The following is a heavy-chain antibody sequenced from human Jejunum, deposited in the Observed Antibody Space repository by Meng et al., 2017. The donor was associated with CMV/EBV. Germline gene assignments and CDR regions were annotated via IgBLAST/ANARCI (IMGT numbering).Heavy chain of an antibody. Sequence: GFTVISNYMSMVRQAPGKGLEWVSVIYAGGGTYYVDSVKGRFTISRDNSKNTLFLQMNSLRAEDTAIYYCARRYYYDSSGYYLDYWGQGTLVTVSS. V-gene: IGHV3-66*02. CDR3: ARRYYYDSSGYYLDY. D-gene: IGHD3-22*01. CDR2: IYAGGGT. CDR1: GFTVISNY. J-gene: IGHJ4*02.